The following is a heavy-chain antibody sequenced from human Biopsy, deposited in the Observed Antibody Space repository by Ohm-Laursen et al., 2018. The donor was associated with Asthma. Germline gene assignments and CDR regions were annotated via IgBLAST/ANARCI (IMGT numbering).Heavy chain of an antibody. D-gene: IGHD6-19*01. V-gene: IGHV3-21*01. Sequence: SLRLSCTASGFTFSSYSMNWVRQAPGKWLEWVSSISSSSSYIYYADSVKGRFTISRDNPKNTLYLQMNSLRAEDTAVYYCAREGIAVAHFDYWGQGTLVTVSS. J-gene: IGHJ4*02. CDR1: GFTFSSYS. CDR2: ISSSSSYI. CDR3: AREGIAVAHFDY.